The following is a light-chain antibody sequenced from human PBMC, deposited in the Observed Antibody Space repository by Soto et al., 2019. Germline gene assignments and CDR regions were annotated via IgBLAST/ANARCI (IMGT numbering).Light chain of an antibody. CDR2: DVT. CDR1: SSDVGGYNY. CDR3: SSYTSSSTYV. Sequence: QSALTQPASVSGSPGQSIAISCTGTSSDVGGYNYVSWYQQHPGKAPKLMIFDVTNRPSGVSDRFSGSKSGNTAFLTISVLQAEDEADYYCSSYTSSSTYVFGNGTKVTVL. V-gene: IGLV2-14*03. J-gene: IGLJ1*01.